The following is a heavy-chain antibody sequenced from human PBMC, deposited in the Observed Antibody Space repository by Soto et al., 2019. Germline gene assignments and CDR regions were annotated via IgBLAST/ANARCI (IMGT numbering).Heavy chain of an antibody. D-gene: IGHD6-13*01. CDR3: ARDLPSSEIAAAGTYDY. CDR1: GYTFTSYA. J-gene: IGHJ4*02. Sequence: ASVKVSCKASGYTFTSYAMHWVRQAPGQRLEWMGWINAGNGNTKYSQKFQGRVTITRDTSASTAYMELRSLRSDDTAVYYCARDLPSSEIAAAGTYDYWGQGTLVTVSS. V-gene: IGHV1-3*01. CDR2: INAGNGNT.